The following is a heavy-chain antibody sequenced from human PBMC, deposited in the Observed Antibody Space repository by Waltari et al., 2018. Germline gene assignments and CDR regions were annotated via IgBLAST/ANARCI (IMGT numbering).Heavy chain of an antibody. CDR3: ARTTGYNYATYFDY. Sequence: EVQLVESGGGLIQPGGSLRLSCAASGCTGSRNYMSWVRQAPGKGLEWVSVIYSGCSTYYADSVKGRFTISRDNSKNTLHLQMNSLRAEDTAVYYCARTTGYNYATYFDYWGQGTLVTVSS. CDR2: IYSGCST. J-gene: IGHJ4*02. V-gene: IGHV3-53*01. D-gene: IGHD1-1*01. CDR1: GCTGSRNY.